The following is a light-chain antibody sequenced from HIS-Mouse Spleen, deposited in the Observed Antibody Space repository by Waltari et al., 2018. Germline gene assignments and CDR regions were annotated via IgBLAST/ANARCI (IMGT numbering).Light chain of an antibody. J-gene: IGLJ2*01. V-gene: IGLV2-14*03. CDR3: SSYTSSSTL. Sequence: QSALTQPASVSGAPGPSVTLSCPGTSRDVGGYNHFSWYQQHPGKAPKLMIYDVSNRPSGVSNRFSGSKSGNTASLTISGLQAEDEADYYCSSYTSSSTLFGGGTKLTVL. CDR1: SRDVGGYNH. CDR2: DVS.